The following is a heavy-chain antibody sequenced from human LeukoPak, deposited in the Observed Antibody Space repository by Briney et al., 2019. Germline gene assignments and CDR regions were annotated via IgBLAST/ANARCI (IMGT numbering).Heavy chain of an antibody. D-gene: IGHD3-16*01. CDR1: GFTFSSYG. CDR3: AKPGGGGPRRMYFDY. Sequence: GGSLRLSCAASGFTFSSYGMHWVRQAPGKGLEWVALIRYDGSNKYYADSAKGRFTISRDNSKNTLYLQMNSLRAEDTAVYYCAKPGGGGPRRMYFDYWGQGTLVTVSS. V-gene: IGHV3-30*02. CDR2: IRYDGSNK. J-gene: IGHJ4*02.